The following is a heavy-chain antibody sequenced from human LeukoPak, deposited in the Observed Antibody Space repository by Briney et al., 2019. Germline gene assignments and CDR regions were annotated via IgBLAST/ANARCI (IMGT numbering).Heavy chain of an antibody. CDR1: GFTFGDYA. Sequence: GGSLRLSCTASGFTFGDYAMSWVRQAPGKGLEWVGFIRSKAYGGTTEYTASVKGRFTISRDDSKSIAYLQMNSLKTEDTAVYYCTRDRDSSSRYYYWGQGTPVTVSS. J-gene: IGHJ4*02. CDR2: IRSKAYGGTT. D-gene: IGHD6-13*01. V-gene: IGHV3-49*04. CDR3: TRDRDSSSRYYY.